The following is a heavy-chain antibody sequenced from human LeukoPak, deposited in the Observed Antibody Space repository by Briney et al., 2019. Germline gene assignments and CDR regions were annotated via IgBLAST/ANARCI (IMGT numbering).Heavy chain of an antibody. V-gene: IGHV4-31*03. CDR2: IYYSGST. CDR1: GGSISSGGYY. Sequence: SETLSLTCTVSGGSISSGGYYWSWIRQHPGKGLEWIGYIYYSGSTYYNPSLKSRVTISVDTSKNQFSLKLSSVTAADTAVYYCARQGLHYYYGMDVWGQGTTVTVSS. J-gene: IGHJ6*02. CDR3: ARQGLHYYYGMDV.